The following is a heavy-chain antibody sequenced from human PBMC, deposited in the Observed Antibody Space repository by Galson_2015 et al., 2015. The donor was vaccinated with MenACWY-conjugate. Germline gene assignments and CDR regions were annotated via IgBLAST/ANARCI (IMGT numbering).Heavy chain of an antibody. CDR1: GITLSGRW. Sequence: SLRLSCAASGITLSGRWMHWVRQTPEKGLVWVARINSEGTSIAYADSVKGRFTISRDNAKNTLNLQMNSLRAEDSALYYCVREGVYCPHGVCYMATCDYWGQGTLVAVSS. J-gene: IGHJ4*02. V-gene: IGHV3-74*03. CDR2: INSEGTSI. D-gene: IGHD2-8*01. CDR3: VREGVYCPHGVCYMATCDY.